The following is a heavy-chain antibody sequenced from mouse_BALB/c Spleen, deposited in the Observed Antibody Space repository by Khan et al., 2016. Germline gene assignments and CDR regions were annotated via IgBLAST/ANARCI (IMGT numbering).Heavy chain of an antibody. CDR3: ARMYYGDY. D-gene: IGHD1-1*01. CDR2: IDPPNDNT. V-gene: IGHV14-3*02. Sequence: VQLKQSGAELVKPGASVKLSCTASGFSIQDTYIHWVRQRPEQGLDWIGRIDPPNDNTKYDPKFQGKATITVDTSSNTAYLQLNSLTYEDTAVYYCARMYYGDYWGQGTTLTVSS. J-gene: IGHJ2*01. CDR1: GFSIQDTY.